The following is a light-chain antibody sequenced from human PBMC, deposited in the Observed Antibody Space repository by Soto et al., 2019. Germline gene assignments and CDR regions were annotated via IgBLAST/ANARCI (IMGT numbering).Light chain of an antibody. CDR2: DVS. CDR1: SSDVGGSNY. J-gene: IGLJ1*01. Sequence: QSVLTQPASVSGSPGQSITISCTGTSSDVGGSNYVSWYQQHPGKAPKLMIYDVSNRPSGVSNRFSGSKSGNTASLTISGLHAEDEADYYCSSYTSSSTPYVFGTGTKVTVL. CDR3: SSYTSSSTPYV. V-gene: IGLV2-14*01.